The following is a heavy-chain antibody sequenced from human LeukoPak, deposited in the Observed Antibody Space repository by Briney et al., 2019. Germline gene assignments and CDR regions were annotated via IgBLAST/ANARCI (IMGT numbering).Heavy chain of an antibody. D-gene: IGHD6-13*01. CDR2: INHSGST. Sequence: SSETLSLTCAVYGGSFSGYYWSWIRQPPGKGLEWIGKINHSGSTNYNPSLKSRVTISVDTSKNQFSLKLSSVTAADTAVYYCARDGASSSSWYGGVGYFDYWGQGTLVTVSS. CDR3: ARDGASSSSWYGGVGYFDY. V-gene: IGHV4-34*01. CDR1: GGSFSGYY. J-gene: IGHJ4*02.